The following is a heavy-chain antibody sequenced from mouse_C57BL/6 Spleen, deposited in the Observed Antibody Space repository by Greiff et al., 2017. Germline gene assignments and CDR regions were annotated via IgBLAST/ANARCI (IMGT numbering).Heavy chain of an antibody. Sequence: EVQLQQPGPGLVKPSQSLSLTCSVSGYSITSCYYRYWIRQFPGNKLEWMGYITYDGSNNYNPSFKNRTSITRDTSKNQLFLKLNTVTTEDSATYYCGRDDCYYAMDCWGQGTSVTVSS. CDR3: GRDDCYYAMDC. CDR2: ITYDGSN. D-gene: IGHD2-4*01. V-gene: IGHV3-6*01. J-gene: IGHJ4*01. CDR1: GYSITSCYY.